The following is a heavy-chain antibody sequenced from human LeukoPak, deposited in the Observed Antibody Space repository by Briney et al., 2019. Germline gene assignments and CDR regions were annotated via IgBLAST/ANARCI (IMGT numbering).Heavy chain of an antibody. CDR1: GGSISSYY. CDR2: IYYSGST. J-gene: IGHJ4*02. V-gene: IGHV4-59*08. Sequence: TSETLSLTCTVSGGSISSYYWSWIRQPPGKGLEWIGYIYYSGSTNYNPSLKSRVTISVDTSKNQFSLKLSSVTAADTAVYYCARLSSGSSSWYDIDYWGQGTLVTVSS. CDR3: ARLSSGSSSWYDIDY. D-gene: IGHD6-13*01.